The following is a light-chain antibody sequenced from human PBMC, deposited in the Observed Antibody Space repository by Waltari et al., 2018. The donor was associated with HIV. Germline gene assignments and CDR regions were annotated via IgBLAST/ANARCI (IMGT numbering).Light chain of an antibody. J-gene: IGLJ2*01. CDR1: NIGSTG. CDR3: QVWDSSTDLRV. V-gene: IGLV3-21*02. CDR2: DDS. Sequence: SYVLTQPPSVSVAPGQTARIPCGGDNIGSTGVHWYQKKPSQAPVLVVYDDSDRPSGIPERFSGSSSWNTATLTISRVEAGDEADFYCQVWDSSTDLRVFGGGTKLTIL.